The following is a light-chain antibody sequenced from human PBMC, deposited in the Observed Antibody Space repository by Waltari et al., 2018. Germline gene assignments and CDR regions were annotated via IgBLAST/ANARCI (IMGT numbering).Light chain of an antibody. CDR2: RNN. CDR1: SSNIGINT. Sequence: QSVLTQPPSASGTPGQRVTISCSGSSSNIGINTVNWYQQLPGTAPKLLIYRNNQRHSGGPDRFSGSKSGTSASLAISGLQSEDEADYYCAVWDDSLNGWVFGGGTKLTVL. V-gene: IGLV1-44*01. J-gene: IGLJ3*02. CDR3: AVWDDSLNGWV.